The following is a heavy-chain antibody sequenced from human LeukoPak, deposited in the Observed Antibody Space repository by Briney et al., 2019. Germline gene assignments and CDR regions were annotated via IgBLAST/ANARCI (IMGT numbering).Heavy chain of an antibody. D-gene: IGHD2-2*01. CDR3: ASPTPYCSSTRCYVGRAFDI. V-gene: IGHV1-69*02. CDR2: IIPSLGIA. J-gene: IGHJ3*02. Sequence: VASVKVSCKASRGTFSSYTVSWVRQAHGQGLEWMGRIIPSLGIANYAQKFQGRVTITADKSTSTAYMELSSLRSEDTAVYYCASPTPYCSSTRCYVGRAFDIWGQGTRVTVSS. CDR1: RGTFSSYT.